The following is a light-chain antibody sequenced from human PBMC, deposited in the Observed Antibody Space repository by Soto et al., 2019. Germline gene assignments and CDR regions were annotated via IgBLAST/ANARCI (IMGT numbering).Light chain of an antibody. CDR3: SSYINTSRYV. V-gene: IGLV2-18*02. CDR1: SSDVGKYDR. CDR2: EVT. J-gene: IGLJ1*01. Sequence: QSALTQPPSVSGSPGQSVTISCSGTSSDVGKYDRVSWYQQFPGTAPKLIIYEVTNRPSGVPARFSGSKSGNTASLTISGLQAEDEADYYCSSYINTSRYVFGTGNKVTVL.